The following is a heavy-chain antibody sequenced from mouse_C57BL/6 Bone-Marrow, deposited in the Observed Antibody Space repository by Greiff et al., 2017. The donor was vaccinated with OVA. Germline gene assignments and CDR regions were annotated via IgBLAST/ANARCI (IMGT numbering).Heavy chain of an antibody. D-gene: IGHD1-1*01. J-gene: IGHJ4*01. CDR1: GYTFTNYW. CDR3: ARYYYGSRDYAMDY. Sequence: QVHVKQSGAELVRPGTSVKISCKASGYTFTNYWIGWAKQRPGHGLEWIGDIYPGGGYTNYNEKFKGKATLTADKSSSTAYMQFSSLTSEDSAIYYCARYYYGSRDYAMDYWGQGTSVTVSS. V-gene: IGHV1-63*01. CDR2: IYPGGGYT.